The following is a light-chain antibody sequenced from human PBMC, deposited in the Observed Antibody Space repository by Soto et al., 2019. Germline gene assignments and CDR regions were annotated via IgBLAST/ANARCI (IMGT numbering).Light chain of an antibody. Sequence: DIVLTQSPGTLSLSPGERATLSCRASQTITDSYLAWYQQKPGQSPRLLISGASSRAPGIPDRFSGSGSETDFTLTISRLEPEDFGFYYCQQYGSSPEISFGPGTKVDIK. CDR1: QTITDSY. J-gene: IGKJ3*01. CDR3: QQYGSSPEIS. CDR2: GAS. V-gene: IGKV3-20*01.